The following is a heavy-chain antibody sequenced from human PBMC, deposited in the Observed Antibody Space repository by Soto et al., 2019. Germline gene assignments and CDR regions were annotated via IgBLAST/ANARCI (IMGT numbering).Heavy chain of an antibody. CDR1: GASINSAAYY. Sequence: SETLSLTCTVSGASINSAAYYWSWIRQRPGEGLEWIGFISYSGNTYHSPSLKSRLVLSVDTSKNQFSLELDFMTAADTAVYYCARGQSPFWSSYRFAYFDSWGHGIPVTVSS. D-gene: IGHD3-3*01. V-gene: IGHV4-31*03. CDR3: ARGQSPFWSSYRFAYFDS. CDR2: ISYSGNT. J-gene: IGHJ4*01.